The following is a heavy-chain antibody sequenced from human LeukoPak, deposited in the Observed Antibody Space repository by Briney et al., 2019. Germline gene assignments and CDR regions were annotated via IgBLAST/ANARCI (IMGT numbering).Heavy chain of an antibody. CDR1: GFTFSSYG. CDR2: IRYDGSNR. Sequence: GGSLRLSCAASGFTFSSYGMHWVRQAPGKGLGWVAFIRYDGSNRYYADSVKGRFTISRDNSKNTLYLQMNSQRAEDTAVYYCAKDRAPYCSGGSCCSGFDYWGQGTLVTVSS. V-gene: IGHV3-30*02. CDR3: AKDRAPYCSGGSCCSGFDY. D-gene: IGHD2-15*01. J-gene: IGHJ4*02.